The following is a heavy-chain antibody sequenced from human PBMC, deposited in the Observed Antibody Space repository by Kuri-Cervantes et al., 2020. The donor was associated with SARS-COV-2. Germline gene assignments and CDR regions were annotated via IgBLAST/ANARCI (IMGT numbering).Heavy chain of an antibody. Sequence: GSLRLSCAASGFTFSDYYMSWIRQAPGKGLEWIGSIYYSGSTYYNPSLKSRVTISVDTSKNQFSLKLSSVTAADTAVYYCARQHVLRYFDWLSKNNWFDPWGQGTLVTVSS. D-gene: IGHD3-9*01. J-gene: IGHJ5*02. V-gene: IGHV4-39*01. CDR3: ARQHVLRYFDWLSKNNWFDP. CDR2: IYYSGST. CDR1: GFTFSDYY.